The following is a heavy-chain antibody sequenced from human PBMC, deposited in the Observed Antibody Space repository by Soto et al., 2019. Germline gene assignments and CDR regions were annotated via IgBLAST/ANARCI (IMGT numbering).Heavy chain of an antibody. CDR1: GFTFSSYA. J-gene: IGHJ6*02. D-gene: IGHD2-15*01. CDR3: AKDRYCSGGSCYSSGMDV. Sequence: EVQLLESGGGLVQPGGSLGRSCAASGFTFSSYAMSWVRQAPGKGLEWGSAISGSGGSTYYADSVKGRFTIYRDNSNNTLYLQMISLRAEDTAVYYCAKDRYCSGGSCYSSGMDVWGQGTTVTVSS. V-gene: IGHV3-23*01. CDR2: ISGSGGST.